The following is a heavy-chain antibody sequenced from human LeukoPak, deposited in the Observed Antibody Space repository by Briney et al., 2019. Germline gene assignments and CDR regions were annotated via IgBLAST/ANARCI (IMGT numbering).Heavy chain of an antibody. V-gene: IGHV3-23*01. D-gene: IGHD3-10*02. Sequence: PGGSLRLSCAASEFTFSSFAMSWVRQPPGKGLEWVSTISSSGGSTFYAESVKGRFTISRDNAKNSLYLQMNSLRAEDTAVYYCAELGITMIGGVWGKGTTVTISS. CDR3: AELGITMIGGV. J-gene: IGHJ6*04. CDR1: EFTFSSFA. CDR2: ISSSGGST.